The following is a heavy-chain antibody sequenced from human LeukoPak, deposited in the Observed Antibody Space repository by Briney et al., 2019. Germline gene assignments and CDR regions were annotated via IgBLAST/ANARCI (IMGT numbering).Heavy chain of an antibody. CDR2: IYYSGST. CDR1: GGSISSNY. D-gene: IGHD2-8*01. CDR3: ARVQVGYCTSGVCPYYFDY. Sequence: SETLSLTCTVSGGSISSNYWSWIRQPPGKGLEWIGYIYYSGSTNYNPSLKSRVTISVDKSKNQFSLKLSSVTAADTAVYYCARVQVGYCTSGVCPYYFDYWGQGTLVTVSS. J-gene: IGHJ4*02. V-gene: IGHV4-59*12.